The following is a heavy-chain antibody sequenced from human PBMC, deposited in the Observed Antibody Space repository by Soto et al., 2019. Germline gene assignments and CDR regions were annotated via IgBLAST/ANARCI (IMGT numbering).Heavy chain of an antibody. CDR2: ISGSGGST. CDR1: GFTFSSYA. J-gene: IGHJ6*02. V-gene: IGHV3-23*01. D-gene: IGHD3-10*01. CDR3: AKDLITMVRGVMSYYYGMDV. Sequence: TGGSLRLSCAASGFTFSSYAMSWVRQAPGKGLEWVSAISGSGGSTYYADSVKGRFTISRDNSKNTLYLQMNSLRAEDTAVYYCAKDLITMVRGVMSYYYGMDVWGQGTTVTVSS.